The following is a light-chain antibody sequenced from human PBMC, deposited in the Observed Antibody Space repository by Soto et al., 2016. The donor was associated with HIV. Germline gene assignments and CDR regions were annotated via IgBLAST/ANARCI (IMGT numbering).Light chain of an antibody. J-gene: IGLJ3*02. CDR3: QVWDSSSDQKV. Sequence: SYVLTQPPSVSVAPGKTAKFTCGGDRIGSKSVHWFQQKPGQAPKLVVYDDSDRPSGIPERFSGSNSGNTATLTINRVDAGDEADYYCQVWDSSSDQKVFGGGTKLTVL. V-gene: IGLV3-21*03. CDR1: RIGSKS. CDR2: DDS.